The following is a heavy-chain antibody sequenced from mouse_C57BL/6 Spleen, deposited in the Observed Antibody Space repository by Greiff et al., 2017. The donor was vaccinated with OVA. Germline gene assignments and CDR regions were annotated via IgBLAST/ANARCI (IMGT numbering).Heavy chain of an antibody. Sequence: VQLQQSGPELVKPGASVKISCKASGYAFSSSWMNWVKQRPGKGLEWIGRIYPGDGDTNYNGKFKGKATLTADKSSSTAYMQLSSLTSADSAVXVCARPYYGSSGFAYWGQGTLVTVSA. CDR2: IYPGDGDT. J-gene: IGHJ3*01. D-gene: IGHD1-1*01. CDR1: GYAFSSSW. V-gene: IGHV1-82*01. CDR3: ARPYYGSSGFAY.